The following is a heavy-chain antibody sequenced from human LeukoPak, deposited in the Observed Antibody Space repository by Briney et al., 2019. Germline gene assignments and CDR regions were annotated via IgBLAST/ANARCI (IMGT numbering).Heavy chain of an antibody. CDR1: GGSISSSTYY. V-gene: IGHV4-39*07. CDR3: ARVPPNYDILTGYYNAPFDY. CDR2: IYYSGST. D-gene: IGHD3-9*01. Sequence: SETLSLTCTVSGGSISSSTYYWGWIRQPPGKGLEWIGSIYYSGSTYYNPSLKSRVTMSVDTSKNQFSLNLSSVTAADTAVYYCARVPPNYDILTGYYNAPFDYWGQGTLVTVSS. J-gene: IGHJ4*02.